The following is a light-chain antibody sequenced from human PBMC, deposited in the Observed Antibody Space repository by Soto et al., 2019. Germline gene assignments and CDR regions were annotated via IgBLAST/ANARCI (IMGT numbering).Light chain of an antibody. Sequence: QSVLTQPPSLSAAPGQKVTISCSGSRSNIGNNYVSWYQQLPGTAPKLLIYDNNKRPSGIPDRFSGSKSGTSATLGITGLQTGDEADYYCGTWDSSLSAGVFGGGTKLTVL. CDR1: RSNIGNNY. CDR2: DNN. CDR3: GTWDSSLSAGV. J-gene: IGLJ2*01. V-gene: IGLV1-51*01.